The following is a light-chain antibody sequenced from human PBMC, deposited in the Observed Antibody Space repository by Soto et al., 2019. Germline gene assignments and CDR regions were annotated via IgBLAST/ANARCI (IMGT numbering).Light chain of an antibody. V-gene: IGKV1D-16*01. Sequence: DVQLTQSPSSLSASVGDRVTISCRASQSVTNWVAWYQQKPGKAPNVLIYATYTLQSGVPSRFSGSGSGTDFILTINSLQPEDSATYYCQQYNNFPPTFGGGTKVEI. J-gene: IGKJ4*01. CDR3: QQYNNFPPT. CDR2: ATY. CDR1: QSVTNW.